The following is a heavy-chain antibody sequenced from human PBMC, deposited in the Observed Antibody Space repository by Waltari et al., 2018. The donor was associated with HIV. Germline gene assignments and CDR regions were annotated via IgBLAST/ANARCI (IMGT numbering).Heavy chain of an antibody. D-gene: IGHD3-16*01. J-gene: IGHJ6*02. CDR3: ARDSANYGMDV. CDR2: ISANNGNT. CDR1: GYTFKSYG. V-gene: IGHV1-18*04. Sequence: QVLLVQSEDEVKKPGASVKVSCKASGYTFKSYGVSWVRQAPGQGLEWMAWISANNGNTKHEQKFQGRVTVTTDTATGTAYMELRSLRSDDTAVYYCARDSANYGMDVWGQGTTVIVSS.